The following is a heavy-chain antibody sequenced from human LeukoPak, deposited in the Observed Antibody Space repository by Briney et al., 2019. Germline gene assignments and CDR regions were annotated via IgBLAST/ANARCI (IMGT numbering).Heavy chain of an antibody. V-gene: IGHV1-24*01. J-gene: IGHJ4*02. CDR3: ATAQGDYVWGSPPEDY. Sequence: ASVKVSCKVPGYTLTELSMHWVRQAPGKGLEWMGGFDPEDGETIYAQKSQGRVTMTEDTSTDTAYMELSSLRSEDTAVYYCATAQGDYVWGSPPEDYWGQGTLVTVSS. D-gene: IGHD3-16*01. CDR1: GYTLTELS. CDR2: FDPEDGET.